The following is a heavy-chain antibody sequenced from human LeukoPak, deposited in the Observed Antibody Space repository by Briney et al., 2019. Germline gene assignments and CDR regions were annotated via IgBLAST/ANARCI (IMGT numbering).Heavy chain of an antibody. CDR3: ARVGVTIFGVVKGYYYYYMDV. CDR2: IYYSGST. V-gene: IGHV4-59*01. D-gene: IGHD3-3*01. CDR1: GGSISSYY. J-gene: IGHJ6*03. Sequence: ASETLSLTCTVSGGSISSYYWSWIRQPPGKGLEWIGYIYYSGSTNYNPSIKSRVTISVDTSKNQFSLKLSSVTAADTAVYYCARVGVTIFGVVKGYYYYYMDVWGKGTTVTVSS.